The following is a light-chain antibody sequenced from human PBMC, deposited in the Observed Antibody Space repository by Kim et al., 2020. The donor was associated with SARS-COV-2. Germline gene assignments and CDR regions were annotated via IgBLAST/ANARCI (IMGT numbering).Light chain of an antibody. CDR3: QQYDSSPLT. CDR2: GAS. CDR1: QSVSNSY. Sequence: EIVLTQSPGTLSLSPGERATLSCRASQSVSNSYLAWYQQKPGQAPRLLIYGASSRATGIPDRFSGSGSGTDFTFSISRLEPEDFAVYYCQQYDSSPLTFGGGTKLEI. J-gene: IGKJ4*01. V-gene: IGKV3-20*01.